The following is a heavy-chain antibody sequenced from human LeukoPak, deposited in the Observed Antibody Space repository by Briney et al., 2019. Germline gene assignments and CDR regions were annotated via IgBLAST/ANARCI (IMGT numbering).Heavy chain of an antibody. D-gene: IGHD3-22*01. V-gene: IGHV4-59*12. CDR1: GFTFSSYE. Sequence: GSLRLSCAASGFTFSSYEMNWVRQAPGKGLEWIGNIYYSESTYYNPSLKSRVTISLDTSKNQFSLKLSSVTAADTAVYYCAREAWDSRGYPPPRSGWYFDLWGRGTLVTVSS. J-gene: IGHJ2*01. CDR3: AREAWDSRGYPPPRSGWYFDL. CDR2: IYYSEST.